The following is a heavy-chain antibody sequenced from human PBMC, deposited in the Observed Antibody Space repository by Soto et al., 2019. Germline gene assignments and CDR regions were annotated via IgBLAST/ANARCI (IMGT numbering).Heavy chain of an antibody. D-gene: IGHD2-2*01. CDR2: IYPFDSDT. J-gene: IGHJ6*03. Sequence: LKISCKGSEYTFTNYWIGWVRQMPGKGLEWMGIIYPFDSDTRYSPSFQGQVTISADKSINTAFLQWSSLKASDTAMYYCTRLSTSPSRALSYSYFSLDVWGPGTTVTVSS. CDR3: TRLSTSPSRALSYSYFSLDV. V-gene: IGHV5-51*01. CDR1: EYTFTNYW.